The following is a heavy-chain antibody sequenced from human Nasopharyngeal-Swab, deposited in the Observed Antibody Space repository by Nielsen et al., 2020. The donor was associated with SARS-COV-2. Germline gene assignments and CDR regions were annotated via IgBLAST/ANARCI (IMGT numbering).Heavy chain of an antibody. CDR1: GSTFRRSS. D-gene: IGHD1-26*01. V-gene: IGHV3-23*01. CDR2: ISASGSST. CDR3: AKESGSYLYYYYGMDV. J-gene: IGHJ6*02. Sequence: GESRKTACAATGSTFRRSSMSWVRQAAGKGLEWDSAISASGSSTYYADSVAGRFTISRDTSQNTLYLQMSSLRVEDTAVYYCAKESGSYLYYYYGMDVWGQGTTVTVSS.